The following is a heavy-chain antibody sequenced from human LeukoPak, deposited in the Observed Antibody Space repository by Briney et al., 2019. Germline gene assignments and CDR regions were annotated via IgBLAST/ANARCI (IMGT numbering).Heavy chain of an antibody. Sequence: SQTLSLTCAISGDSVSSNSAAWNWIRQSPSRGLEWLGRTYYRSKWFSYYAASVRSRITINPDTSKNQFSLQLKSVTPEGTAVYYCARMVGLVSDYWGQGTRVTVSS. D-gene: IGHD3-10*01. CDR2: TYYRSKWFS. CDR3: ARMVGLVSDY. CDR1: GDSVSSNSAA. J-gene: IGHJ4*02. V-gene: IGHV6-1*01.